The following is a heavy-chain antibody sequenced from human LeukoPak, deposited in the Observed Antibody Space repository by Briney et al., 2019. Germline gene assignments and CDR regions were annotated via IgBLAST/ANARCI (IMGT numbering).Heavy chain of an antibody. CDR2: IIPIFGIA. CDR1: GGTFSSYA. J-gene: IGHJ6*02. Sequence: SVKVSCKASGGTFSSYAISWVRQAPGQGLEWMGRIIPIFGIANYAQKFQGRVTITADKSTSTAYMELSSLRSEDTAVYYCHVVAPRDYYYGMDDWGQGTTVTVSS. D-gene: IGHD2-15*01. CDR3: HVVAPRDYYYGMDD. V-gene: IGHV1-69*04.